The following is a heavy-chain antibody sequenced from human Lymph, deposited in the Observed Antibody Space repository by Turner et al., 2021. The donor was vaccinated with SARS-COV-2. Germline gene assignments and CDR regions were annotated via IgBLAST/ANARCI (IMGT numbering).Heavy chain of an antibody. J-gene: IGHJ6*02. V-gene: IGHV3-30*18. D-gene: IGHD3-10*01. Sequence: QVQLVESGGGVVQPGRSLRLSCAASGVTFSGYGMHWVRQAPGKGLEWVAVISDDGNNEHCADSVKGRFTISRDNSKNTLYLQMNRLRPDDTAVYYCAKDLSAGDYYYYYGMDVWGQGTTVTVSS. CDR2: ISDDGNNE. CDR1: GVTFSGYG. CDR3: AKDLSAGDYYYYYGMDV.